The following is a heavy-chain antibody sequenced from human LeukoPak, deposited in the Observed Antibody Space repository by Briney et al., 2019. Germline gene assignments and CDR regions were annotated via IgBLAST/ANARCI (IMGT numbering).Heavy chain of an antibody. V-gene: IGHV3-74*01. D-gene: IGHD6-13*01. CDR1: GFTLSSYW. CDR3: TRVQAGRAGLMDV. CDR2: IDPDGSTT. J-gene: IGHJ6*02. Sequence: PGGSLRLSCAASGFTLSSYWMHRVRQAPGEGLVWVSRIDPDGSTTNYADSVKGRFTTSRDNAKNTLYLQMNSLRAEDTALYYCTRVQAGRAGLMDVWGRGTTVTVSS.